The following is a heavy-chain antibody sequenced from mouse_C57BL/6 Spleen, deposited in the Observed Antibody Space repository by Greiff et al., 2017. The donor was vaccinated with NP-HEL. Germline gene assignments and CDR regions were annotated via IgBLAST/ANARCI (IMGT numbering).Heavy chain of an antibody. V-gene: IGHV5-17*01. D-gene: IGHD2-5*01. CDR2: ISSGSSTI. CDR3: ARRYSNFYYAMDY. Sequence: EVKLVESGGGLVKPGGSLKLSCAASGFTFSDYGMHWVRQAPEKGLEWVAYISSGSSTIYYADTVKGRFTISRDNAKNTLFLQMTSLRSEDTAMYYCARRYSNFYYAMDYWGQGTSVTVSS. J-gene: IGHJ4*01. CDR1: GFTFSDYG.